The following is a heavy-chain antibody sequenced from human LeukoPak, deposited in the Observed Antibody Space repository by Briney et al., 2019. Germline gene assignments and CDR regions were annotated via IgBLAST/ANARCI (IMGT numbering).Heavy chain of an antibody. Sequence: GASVKVSCKASGYTFTGYYMHWVRQAPGQGLEWMGWINPNSGGTNYAQKFQGRVTMTRDTSISTAYMELSRLRSDDTAVYYCARLSSSSWRDFDYWGQGTLVTVSS. CDR1: GYTFTGYY. V-gene: IGHV1-2*02. CDR3: ARLSSSSWRDFDY. D-gene: IGHD6-13*01. CDR2: INPNSGGT. J-gene: IGHJ4*02.